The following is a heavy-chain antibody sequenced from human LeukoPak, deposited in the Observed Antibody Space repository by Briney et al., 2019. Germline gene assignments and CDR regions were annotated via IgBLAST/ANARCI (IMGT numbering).Heavy chain of an antibody. V-gene: IGHV3-30-3*01. J-gene: IGHJ6*02. CDR3: ARGPERTGVGTRYYYDMDV. D-gene: IGHD2-8*01. CDR1: GFTFSSYA. Sequence: PGRSLRLSCAASGFTFSSYAMHWVRQAPGKGLEWVAVISYDGSNKYYADSVKARFTISRDNSKNTLYLQMNSLRAEDTAVYYCARGPERTGVGTRYYYDMDVWGQGTTVTVSS. CDR2: ISYDGSNK.